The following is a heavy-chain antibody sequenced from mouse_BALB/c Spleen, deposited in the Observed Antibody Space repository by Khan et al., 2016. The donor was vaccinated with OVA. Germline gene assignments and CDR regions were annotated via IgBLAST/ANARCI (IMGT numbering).Heavy chain of an antibody. Sequence: EVQLQESGPSLVKPSQTLSLTCSVTGDSITSGYWNWIRKFPGNKLEYMGYISYSGNTYYNPSLKSRISITPDTSKTQNYLKLNPVTTEDTATCYCACELRGFAYWGQGTLVTVSA. CDR1: GDSITSGY. D-gene: IGHD1-1*01. J-gene: IGHJ3*01. V-gene: IGHV3-8*02. CDR2: ISYSGNT. CDR3: ACELRGFAY.